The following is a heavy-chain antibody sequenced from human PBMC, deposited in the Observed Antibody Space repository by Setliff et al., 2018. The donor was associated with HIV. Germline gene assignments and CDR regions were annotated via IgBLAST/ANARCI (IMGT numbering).Heavy chain of an antibody. V-gene: IGHV1-18*01. CDR1: GYTFTSYG. Sequence: ASVKVSCKASGYTFTSYGINWVRQAPGQGLEWMGWISAYNGDTHYAQKLQGRVTMTTGTSTTTAYMELRGLKTEDTAVYYCARNRDILTGYWGGRSLEPSDYWGQGTLVTVSS. J-gene: IGHJ4*02. D-gene: IGHD3-9*01. CDR2: ISAYNGDT. CDR3: ARNRDILTGYWGGRSLEPSDY.